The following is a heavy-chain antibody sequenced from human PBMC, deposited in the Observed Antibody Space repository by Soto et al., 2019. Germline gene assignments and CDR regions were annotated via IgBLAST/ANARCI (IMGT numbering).Heavy chain of an antibody. V-gene: IGHV4-4*07. CDR2: IYSSGGT. J-gene: IGHJ5*02. Sequence: LSLTCTVSGGAISGYYWTWIRQSAGKGLEWIGRIYSSGGTKYNPSLQSRVTMSLDTSKNQFSLRLSSVTAADTAVYYCARGQRFSDSFDPWGQGTLVTVSS. D-gene: IGHD3-3*01. CDR3: ARGQRFSDSFDP. CDR1: GGAISGYY.